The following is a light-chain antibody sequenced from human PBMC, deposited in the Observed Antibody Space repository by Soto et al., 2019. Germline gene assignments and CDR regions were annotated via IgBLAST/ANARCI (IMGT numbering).Light chain of an antibody. J-gene: IGKJ4*01. CDR2: AAS. CDR1: QGISSY. V-gene: IGKV1-9*01. Sequence: DIQLTQSPSFLSASVRDRVTTTCRASQGISSYLAWYQQKPGKAPKLLIYAASTLQSGVPSRFSGSGSGTEFTLTISSLQPEDFATYYCQQLNSYPLTFGGGTKVEIK. CDR3: QQLNSYPLT.